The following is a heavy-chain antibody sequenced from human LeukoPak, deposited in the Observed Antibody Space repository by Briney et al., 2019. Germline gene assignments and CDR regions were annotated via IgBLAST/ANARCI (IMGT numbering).Heavy chain of an antibody. V-gene: IGHV4-39*07. Sequence: SETLSLTCTVSGGSISSSSYYWGWIRQPPGKGLEWIGSIYYSGSTYYNPSLKSRVTISVDTSKNQFSLKLSSVTAADTAVYYCARGSPSTLSSNWFDPWGQGTLVTVSS. J-gene: IGHJ5*02. D-gene: IGHD1-26*01. CDR1: GGSISSSSYY. CDR3: ARGSPSTLSSNWFDP. CDR2: IYYSGST.